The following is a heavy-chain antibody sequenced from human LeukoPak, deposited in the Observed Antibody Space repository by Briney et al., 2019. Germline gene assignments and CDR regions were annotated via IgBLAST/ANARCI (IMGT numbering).Heavy chain of an antibody. Sequence: GGTLRLSCAASGFTFSDYSMNWVCQAPGKGLEWVSSISSSSIYTYYADSMKGRFTISRDNAKNSLYLQMNSLRAEDTAVYYCARDYYDNSGSLDYWGQGTLVTVSS. J-gene: IGHJ4*02. CDR1: GFTFSDYS. V-gene: IGHV3-21*01. D-gene: IGHD3-22*01. CDR3: ARDYYDNSGSLDY. CDR2: ISSSSIYT.